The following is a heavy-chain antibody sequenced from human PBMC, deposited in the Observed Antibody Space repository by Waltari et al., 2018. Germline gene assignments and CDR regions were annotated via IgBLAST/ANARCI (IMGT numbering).Heavy chain of an antibody. Sequence: QVQLVESGGGVVQPGGSLRLSCAASGLSFRGYAMHWVRPAPGKWVEWVAFIWHDGSDKFYGDSVKGRFIISRDNSKNMVYLEMDSLRADDTAVYYCAKDGPVCGGASCSSFDRWGQGTLVTVSP. V-gene: IGHV3-30*02. J-gene: IGHJ4*02. CDR3: AKDGPVCGGASCSSFDR. CDR1: GLSFRGYA. D-gene: IGHD2-2*01. CDR2: IWHDGSDK.